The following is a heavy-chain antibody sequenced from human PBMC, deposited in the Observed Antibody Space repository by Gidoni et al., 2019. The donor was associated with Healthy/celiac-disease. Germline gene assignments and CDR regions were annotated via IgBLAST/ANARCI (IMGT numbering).Heavy chain of an antibody. D-gene: IGHD6-13*01. Sequence: QVQLQESGPGLVTPSETLSLTCPVSGCSISSYYWSWIRQPPGKGLEWIGYIYYSGSTNYNPSLKSRVTISVDTSKNQFSLKLSSVTAADTAVYYCARDSYSSSSYFDYWGQGTLVTVSS. CDR2: IYYSGST. CDR3: ARDSYSSSSYFDY. V-gene: IGHV4-59*01. CDR1: GCSISSYY. J-gene: IGHJ4*02.